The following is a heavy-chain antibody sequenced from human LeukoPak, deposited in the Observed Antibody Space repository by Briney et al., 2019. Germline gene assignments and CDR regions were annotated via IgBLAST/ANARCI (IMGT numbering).Heavy chain of an antibody. CDR2: MSHRGST. CDR1: GGSISSDH. V-gene: IGHV4-59*08. D-gene: IGHD3-16*02. Sequence: PSETLSLTCTVSGGSISSDHWGWIRQPPEKGLEWIGCMSHRGSTNYNPSLTSRVTISVDTSKNHFSLELTSVTAADTAVYYCARVRGLGVITPYLDSWGQGTLVTVSS. J-gene: IGHJ4*02. CDR3: ARVRGLGVITPYLDS.